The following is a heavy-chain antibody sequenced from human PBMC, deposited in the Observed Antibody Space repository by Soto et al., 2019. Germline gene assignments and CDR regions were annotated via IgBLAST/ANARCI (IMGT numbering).Heavy chain of an antibody. J-gene: IGHJ3*02. V-gene: IGHV4-31*03. D-gene: IGHD2-15*01. CDR1: GGSISSGGYY. CDR3: ARVVVAAGDAFDI. CDR2: IYYSGST. Sequence: SETLSLTCTVSGGSISSGGYYWSWIRQHPGKGLEWIGYIYYSGSTYCNPSLKSRVTISVDTSKNQFSLKLSSVTAADTAVYYCARVVVAAGDAFDIWGQGTMVTVSS.